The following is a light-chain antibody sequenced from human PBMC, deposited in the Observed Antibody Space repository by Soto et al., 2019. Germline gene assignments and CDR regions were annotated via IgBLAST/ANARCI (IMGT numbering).Light chain of an antibody. J-gene: IGLJ1*01. CDR1: SSNIGADYD. CDR2: GNT. Sequence: QSVLTHPPSVSGAPGQRVTISCTGSSSNIGADYDVHWYQQYPGTSPKLLIYGNTNRPSGVPDRFSGSKSGTSASLAITGLQAEDEADYYCQYFEISLSGYVFGTGTKVTVL. CDR3: QYFEISLSGYV. V-gene: IGLV1-40*01.